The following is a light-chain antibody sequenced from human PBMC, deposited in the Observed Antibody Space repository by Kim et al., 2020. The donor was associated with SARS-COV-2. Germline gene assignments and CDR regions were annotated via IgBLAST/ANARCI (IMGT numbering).Light chain of an antibody. CDR2: EDD. CDR1: GGGIDANY. J-gene: IGLJ2*01. CDR3: QSYNRSNVV. V-gene: IGLV6-57*03. Sequence: GRTETISCARSGGGIDANYVKWYQQRPGGVPTTVIYEDDQRPSGVSDRFSGSIDNSSNSASLTISGLKTEDEADYYCQSYNRSNVVFGGGTQLTVL.